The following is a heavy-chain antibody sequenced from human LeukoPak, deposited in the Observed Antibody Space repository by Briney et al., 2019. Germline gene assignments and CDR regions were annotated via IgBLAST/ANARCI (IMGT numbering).Heavy chain of an antibody. CDR1: GGSISSYY. Sequence: SETLSLTCTVSGGSISSYYWSWIRQPPGKGLEWIGYIYYSGSTNYNPSLKSRVTISVDTSKNQFSLKLSSVTAADTAVYYCARGRSNYYGSGSYYRLPWFDPWGQGTLVTVSS. D-gene: IGHD3-10*01. CDR3: ARGRSNYYGSGSYYRLPWFDP. CDR2: IYYSGST. V-gene: IGHV4-59*12. J-gene: IGHJ5*02.